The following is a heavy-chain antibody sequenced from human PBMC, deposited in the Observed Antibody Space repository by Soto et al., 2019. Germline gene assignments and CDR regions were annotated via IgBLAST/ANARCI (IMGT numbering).Heavy chain of an antibody. V-gene: IGHV3-33*01. CDR2: IWNDGSHA. CDR3: ARDQTDSGGYSDS. J-gene: IGHJ4*02. Sequence: QVQLVESGGGVVQPGGSLRLSCEGSGFPFRSYGIQWVRQAPGKGLEWLGLIWNDGSHAYYADSVKGRFTISRDNSKNTVFLKVSNLRAEDTAVYFCARDQTDSGGYSDSWGQGTLVTVSS. CDR1: GFPFRSYG. D-gene: IGHD2-15*01.